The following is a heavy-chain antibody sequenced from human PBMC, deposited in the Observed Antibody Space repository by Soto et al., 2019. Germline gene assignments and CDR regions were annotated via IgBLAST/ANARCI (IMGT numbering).Heavy chain of an antibody. Sequence: SETLSLTCSVSGGSISTVGHYWTWIRQPPGKGLEWIGSIYHTGSTYYSKSLRSRLTMSVDTSKSQFSLRLSSVAAADTAVYYCARATGTLRSRNCDYWGQGSLVTVSS. J-gene: IGHJ4*02. D-gene: IGHD1-1*01. V-gene: IGHV4-31*03. CDR2: IYHTGST. CDR1: GGSISTVGHY. CDR3: ARATGTLRSRNCDY.